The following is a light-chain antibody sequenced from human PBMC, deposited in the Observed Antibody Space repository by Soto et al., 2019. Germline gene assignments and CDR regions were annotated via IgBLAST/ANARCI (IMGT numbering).Light chain of an antibody. CDR1: QNISRS. J-gene: IGKJ5*01. V-gene: IGKV3-20*01. CDR2: GAS. CDR3: QQYGSSPIT. Sequence: EIVITQSPVTLSVSPGERATLSYRASQNISRSLAWYQQKPGQGPRLLIYGASSRATGIPDSFSGFGSGTDFTLTISRLEPEDFAVYFCQQYGSSPITFGQGTRLEI.